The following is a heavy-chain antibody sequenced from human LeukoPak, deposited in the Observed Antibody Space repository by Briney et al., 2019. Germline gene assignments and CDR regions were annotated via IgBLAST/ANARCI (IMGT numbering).Heavy chain of an antibody. V-gene: IGHV1-69*13. CDR1: GGTFSSYA. D-gene: IGHD1-26*01. CDR3: ARGALSGSYLRLDY. Sequence: SVKVSCKASGGTFSSYAISWVRQAPGQGLEWMGGIIPIFGTANYAQKFQGRVTITADESTSTAYMELSRLRSEDTAVYYCARGALSGSYLRLDYWGQGTLVTVSS. J-gene: IGHJ4*02. CDR2: IIPIFGTA.